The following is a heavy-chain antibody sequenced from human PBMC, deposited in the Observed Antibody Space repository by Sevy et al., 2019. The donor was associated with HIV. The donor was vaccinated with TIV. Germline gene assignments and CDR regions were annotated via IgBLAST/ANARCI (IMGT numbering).Heavy chain of an antibody. D-gene: IGHD5-18*01. CDR1: GGTFSSYA. CDR3: ARKGGQLWLFDY. J-gene: IGHJ4*02. CDR2: IIPIFGTA. Sequence: ASVKVSCKASGGTFSSYAISWVRQAPGQGLEWMGGIIPIFGTANYAQKFQGRVTITADESTSTAYMELGSLRSEDTAVYYCARKGGQLWLFDYWGQGTLVTVSS. V-gene: IGHV1-69*13.